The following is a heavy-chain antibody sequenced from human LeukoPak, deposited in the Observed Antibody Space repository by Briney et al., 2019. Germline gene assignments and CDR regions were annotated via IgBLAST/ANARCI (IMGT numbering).Heavy chain of an antibody. CDR2: IYYTGST. V-gene: IGHV4-59*08. D-gene: IGHD3-22*01. CDR1: GGSFSSYY. Sequence: PSETLSLTCTVSGGSFSSYYWSWIRQPPGKRLEWIGYIYYTGSTNYNPSLKSRVTISVDTSKNQFSLKLSSVTAADTAVYYCARQRVLDSSGYFDYWGQGTLVTVSS. CDR3: ARQRVLDSSGYFDY. J-gene: IGHJ4*02.